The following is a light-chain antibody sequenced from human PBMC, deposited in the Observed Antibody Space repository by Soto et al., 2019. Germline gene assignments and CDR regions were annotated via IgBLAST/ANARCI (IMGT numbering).Light chain of an antibody. Sequence: EIVMTQSPCTLSLSLGERATLSCRASQVVSSWYVACHQQKPGAAPRLLCDGASCRATVSPDMFSGGGSATFFTLTSSRLDPEVFAVYCCQHYNSAPLTFGPGTKVDIK. V-gene: IGKV3-20*01. CDR2: GAS. CDR1: QVVSSWY. CDR3: QHYNSAPLT. J-gene: IGKJ3*01.